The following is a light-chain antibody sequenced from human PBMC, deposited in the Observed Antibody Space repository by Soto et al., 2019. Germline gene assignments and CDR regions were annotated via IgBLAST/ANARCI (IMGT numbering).Light chain of an antibody. CDR3: ASWDSSLIGGV. CDR2: EDN. J-gene: IGLJ2*01. V-gene: IGLV1-51*02. Sequence: QSVLTQPPSVSAAPGQKVTIYCSGSSPNIGINTVSWYQQLPGTAPKLLIYEDNKRPSGIPDRFSGSKSGTSATLGITGLQTGDEAEYYCASWDSSLIGGVFGGGTQLTVL. CDR1: SPNIGINT.